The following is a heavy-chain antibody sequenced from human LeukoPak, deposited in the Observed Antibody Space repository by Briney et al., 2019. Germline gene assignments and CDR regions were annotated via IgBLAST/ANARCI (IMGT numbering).Heavy chain of an antibody. CDR3: ARDQSYGSSSTSY. Sequence: GGSVRLSCAASGFTFSDYYMSWIRQAPGKGLEWVSYISSSGSTIYYADSVKGRFTISRDNAKNSLYLQMNSLRAEDTAVYYCARDQSYGSSSTSYWGQGTLVTVSS. CDR1: GFTFSDYY. CDR2: ISSSGSTI. V-gene: IGHV3-11*04. J-gene: IGHJ4*02. D-gene: IGHD6-13*01.